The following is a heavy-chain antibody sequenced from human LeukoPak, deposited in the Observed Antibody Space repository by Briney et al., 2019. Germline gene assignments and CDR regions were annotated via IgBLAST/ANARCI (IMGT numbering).Heavy chain of an antibody. D-gene: IGHD3-10*01. CDR3: ARDPLGWYYGSGSYSYDAFDI. Sequence: GASVKVSCKASGGTFSSYAISWVRQAPGQGLEWMGGIIPIFGTANYAQKFQGRVTITTDESTSTAYTELSSLRSEDTAVYYCARDPLGWYYGSGSYSYDAFDIWGQGTMVTVSS. V-gene: IGHV1-69*05. CDR1: GGTFSSYA. CDR2: IIPIFGTA. J-gene: IGHJ3*02.